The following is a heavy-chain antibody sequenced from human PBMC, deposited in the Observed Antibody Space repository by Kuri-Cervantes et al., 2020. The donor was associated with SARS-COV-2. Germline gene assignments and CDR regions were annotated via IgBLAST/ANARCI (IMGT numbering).Heavy chain of an antibody. Sequence: GESLKISCAASGFSFRDFYMNWIRQAPGKGLEFISYISSSGSSIYYADSVKGRFTISRDNAKNSLYLQMNSLRADDTAVYYCARDSGGYCTNGVCYSWGQGTLVTVSS. CDR2: ISSSGSSI. D-gene: IGHD2-8*01. V-gene: IGHV3-11*04. CDR1: GFSFRDFY. J-gene: IGHJ5*02. CDR3: ARDSGGYCTNGVCYS.